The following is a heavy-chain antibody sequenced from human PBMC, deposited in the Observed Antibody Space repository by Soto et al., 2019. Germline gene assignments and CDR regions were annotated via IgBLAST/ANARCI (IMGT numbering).Heavy chain of an antibody. Sequence: QVQLVESGGGVVQPGRSLRLSCAASGFTFSSYAMHWVRQAPGKGLEWVAVISYDGSNKYYADSVKGRFTISRDNSKNTLYLQMTSLRAEDTAVYYCARGGSGWYKAGMEVWGQGPTVTVSS. J-gene: IGHJ6*02. CDR3: ARGGSGWYKAGMEV. CDR2: ISYDGSNK. D-gene: IGHD6-19*01. CDR1: GFTFSSYA. V-gene: IGHV3-30-3*01.